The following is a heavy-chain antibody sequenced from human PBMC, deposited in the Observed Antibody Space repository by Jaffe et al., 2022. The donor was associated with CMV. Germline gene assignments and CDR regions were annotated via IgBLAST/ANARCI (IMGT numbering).Heavy chain of an antibody. CDR3: ARADIAVAGTWY. J-gene: IGHJ4*02. V-gene: IGHV3-21*01. Sequence: EVQLVESGGGLVKPGGSLRLSCAASGFTFSSYSMNWVRQAPGKGLEWVSSISSSSSYIYYADSVKGRFTISRDNAKNSLYLQMNSLRAEDTAVYYCARADIAVAGTWYWGQGTLVTVSS. CDR1: GFTFSSYS. D-gene: IGHD6-19*01. CDR2: ISSSSSYI.